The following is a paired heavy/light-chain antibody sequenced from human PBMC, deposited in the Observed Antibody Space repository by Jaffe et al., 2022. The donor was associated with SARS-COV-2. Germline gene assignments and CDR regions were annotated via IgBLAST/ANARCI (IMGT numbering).Light chain of an antibody. J-gene: IGKJ4*01. CDR1: QGIGNW. V-gene: IGKV1-12*01. CDR3: QQANSFPLT. Sequence: DIQMTQSPSSVSASVGDRVTITCRASQGIGNWLAWYQQKPGKAPNLLIYAGNNLQSGVPSRFSGSGSGTDLTLTISSLQPEDFATYYCQQANSFPLTFGGGTKVEI. CDR2: AGN.
Heavy chain of an antibody. D-gene: IGHD6-19*01. CDR1: GGSISTGNYY. CDR3: ARHRALYSSPFNN. CDR2: INYSGNT. J-gene: IGHJ4*02. V-gene: IGHV4-39*01. Sequence: QLQLQESGPGLVKPSETLSLTCTVSGGSISTGNYYWGWIRQPPGEGLEWIGTINYSGNTYYNPSLKSRVTVSVDTSKNQFSLKVTSVTAADTAVYYCARHRALYSSPFNNWGQGTLVTVSS.